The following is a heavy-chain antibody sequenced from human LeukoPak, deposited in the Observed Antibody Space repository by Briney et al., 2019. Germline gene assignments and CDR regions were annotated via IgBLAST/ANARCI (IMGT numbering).Heavy chain of an antibody. Sequence: GGSLRLSCAASGFTFSSYWMSWVRQAPGKGLEWVANIKQDGSEKYYVDSVKGRFTISRDNAKNSLYLQMNSLRVEDTAVYYCARDRYYGSGSPTADYWGQGTLVTVSS. J-gene: IGHJ4*02. V-gene: IGHV3-7*01. CDR1: GFTFSSYW. CDR3: ARDRYYGSGSPTADY. D-gene: IGHD3-10*01. CDR2: IKQDGSEK.